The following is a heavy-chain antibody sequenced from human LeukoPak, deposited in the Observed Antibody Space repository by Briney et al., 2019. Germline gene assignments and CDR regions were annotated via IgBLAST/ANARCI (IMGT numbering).Heavy chain of an antibody. CDR2: ISYDGSNK. V-gene: IGHV3-30-3*01. Sequence: GGSLRLSCAASGFTFSSYAMHWVRQAPGKGLEWVAVISYDGSNKYYADSVKGRFTISRDNSKNTLYLQMNSLRAEDTAVYYCAKAGSSSWYDPFDYWGQGTLVTVSS. D-gene: IGHD6-13*01. CDR3: AKAGSSSWYDPFDY. CDR1: GFTFSSYA. J-gene: IGHJ4*02.